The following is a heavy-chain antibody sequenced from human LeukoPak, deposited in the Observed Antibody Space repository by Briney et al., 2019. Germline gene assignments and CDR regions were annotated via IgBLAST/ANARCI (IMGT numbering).Heavy chain of an antibody. CDR1: GGSINSGTYY. J-gene: IGHJ4*02. Sequence: PSETLSLTCTVSGGSINSGTYYWGWIRQPAGKGLEWIGRIYSSGSTNYNPSLKSRVTISVDTSKNQFSLKLSSVTAADTAVYYCARDQDYYGSGSHVHWGQGTLVTVSS. D-gene: IGHD3-10*01. CDR2: IYSSGST. V-gene: IGHV4-61*02. CDR3: ARDQDYYGSGSHVH.